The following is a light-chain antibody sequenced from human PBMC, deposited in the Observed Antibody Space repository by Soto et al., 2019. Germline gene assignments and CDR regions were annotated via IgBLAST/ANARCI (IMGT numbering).Light chain of an antibody. CDR3: LQHNNYPPT. V-gene: IGKV1-17*01. CDR2: AAS. J-gene: IGKJ1*01. Sequence: DIQMTQSPSSLSASVGDRVTITCRASQDIRIDLGWFQQKPGKAPKRLIYAASSLQSGVPSRFSGSGSGTEFTPTISSLQPEDFATYYCLQHNNYPPTFGQGTKVEI. CDR1: QDIRID.